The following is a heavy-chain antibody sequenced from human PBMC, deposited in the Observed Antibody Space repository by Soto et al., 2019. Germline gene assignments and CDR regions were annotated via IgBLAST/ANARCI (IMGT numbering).Heavy chain of an antibody. Sequence: QVQLVQSGAEVKKPGSSVKVSCKASGGTFGSYGISWVRQAPGQGLEWMGGIIPIFGTINYAQKFQGRVTITADESTTTAYMELNSLISEDTAVYYCARDSPYGGDYWDWFERWGQVSLVTVSS. J-gene: IGHJ5*02. CDR2: IIPIFGTI. D-gene: IGHD2-8*02. CDR1: GGTFGSYG. CDR3: ARDSPYGGDYWDWFER. V-gene: IGHV1-69*01.